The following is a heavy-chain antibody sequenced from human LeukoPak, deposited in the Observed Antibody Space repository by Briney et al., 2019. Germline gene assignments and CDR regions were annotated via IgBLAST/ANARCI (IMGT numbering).Heavy chain of an antibody. D-gene: IGHD3-16*01. CDR2: IKQDGSEK. CDR1: GFTFSSYW. V-gene: IGHV3-7*01. Sequence: GGSLRLSCAASGFTFSSYWMSWVRQAPGKGLEWVANIKQDGSEKYYVGSVKGRFTISRDNAKNSLYLQMNNLKAEDTAMYYCVRFMRGTIGGDNWGQGTLVTVSA. J-gene: IGHJ4*02. CDR3: VRFMRGTIGGDN.